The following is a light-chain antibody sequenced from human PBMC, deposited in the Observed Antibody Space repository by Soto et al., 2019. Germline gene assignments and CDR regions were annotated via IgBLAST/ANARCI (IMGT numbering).Light chain of an antibody. CDR2: GAS. CDR1: QSVGSN. V-gene: IGKV3-15*01. CDR3: QEYSNWPLLS. J-gene: IGKJ4*01. Sequence: PATLSVSPGAGATLSCRASQSVGSNLAWYQQXPXXXXXVXXXGASTRAIGIPARFSGSGFGTEFTLTISSLQSEDFVVYYCQEYSNWPLLSFGGGNKVDI.